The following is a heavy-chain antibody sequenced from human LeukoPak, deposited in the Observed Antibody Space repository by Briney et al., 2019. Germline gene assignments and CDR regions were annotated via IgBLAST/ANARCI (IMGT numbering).Heavy chain of an antibody. V-gene: IGHV3-21*01. J-gene: IGHJ4*02. Sequence: GGSLRLSCAASGFTFSTYSMNWVRQAPGKGLEWVSSISGSSSYIYYADSVKGRFTISRDNAKNSLYLQMNSIRAEDTAVYYCARGKGAHSSGYYYFDYWGQGTLVTVSS. D-gene: IGHD6-19*01. CDR2: ISGSSSYI. CDR3: ARGKGAHSSGYYYFDY. CDR1: GFTFSTYS.